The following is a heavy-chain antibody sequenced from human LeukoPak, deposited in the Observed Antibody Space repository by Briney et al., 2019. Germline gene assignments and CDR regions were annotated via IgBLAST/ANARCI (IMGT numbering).Heavy chain of an antibody. CDR2: LWSDGSNK. CDR3: ARGRSVAELESAFDI. V-gene: IGHV3-33*01. CDR1: SFTFSTYG. D-gene: IGHD2-15*01. Sequence: GGSLRLSCAASSFTFSTYGMHWVRQAPGKWLEWVAVLWSDGSNKYYANSVKGRFTISRDNSKNTLYLQMNSLRAEDTAVYYCARGRSVAELESAFDIWGQGTMVTVSS. J-gene: IGHJ3*02.